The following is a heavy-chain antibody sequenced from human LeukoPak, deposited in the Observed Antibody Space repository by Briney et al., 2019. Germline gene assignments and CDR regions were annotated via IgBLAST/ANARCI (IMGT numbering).Heavy chain of an antibody. D-gene: IGHD3-3*01. J-gene: IGHJ6*02. CDR3: ARERFLEWLFGYGMDV. CDR1: GYTFTGYY. Sequence: EASVTVSCKASGYTFTGYYMHWVRQAPGQGLEWMGWINPDSGGTNYAQKFQGWVTMTRDTSISTAYMELSRLRSDDTAVYYCARERFLEWLFGYGMDVWGQGTTVTVSS. CDR2: INPDSGGT. V-gene: IGHV1-2*04.